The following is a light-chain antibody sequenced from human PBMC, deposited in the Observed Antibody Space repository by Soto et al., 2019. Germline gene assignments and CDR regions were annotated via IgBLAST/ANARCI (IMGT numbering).Light chain of an antibody. V-gene: IGLV2-14*01. CDR3: SSYTSSSTLL. J-gene: IGLJ2*01. CDR1: TSDVGGYNY. CDR2: EVH. Sequence: QSALTQPASVSGSPGQSITISCTGTTSDVGGYNYVSWYQQHPGKAPKVMIYEVHNRPSGVSNRFSGSKSGNTASLTISGLQAEDEADYYCSSYTSSSTLLFGGGTKLTVL.